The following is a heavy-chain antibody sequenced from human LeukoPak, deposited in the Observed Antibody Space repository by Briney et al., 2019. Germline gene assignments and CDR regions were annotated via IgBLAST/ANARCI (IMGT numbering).Heavy chain of an antibody. CDR2: ISSSSSYI. D-gene: IGHD6-13*01. Sequence: GGSLRLSCAASGFTFSSYSMNWVRQAPGKGLEWVSSISSSSSYIYYADSVKGRFTISRDNAKNSLYLQMNSLRAEDTAVYYCARRSNSSSWYYFDYWGQGTLVTVSS. V-gene: IGHV3-21*01. CDR3: ARRSNSSSWYYFDY. J-gene: IGHJ4*02. CDR1: GFTFSSYS.